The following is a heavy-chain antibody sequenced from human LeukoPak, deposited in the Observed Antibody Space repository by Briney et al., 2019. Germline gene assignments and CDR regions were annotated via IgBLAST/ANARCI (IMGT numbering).Heavy chain of an antibody. D-gene: IGHD3-10*01. CDR1: GGTFSSYA. J-gene: IGHJ4*02. V-gene: IGHV1-69*06. CDR3: ARAPIEAMVRGVLDY. Sequence: ASVKVSCKASGGTFSSYAISWVRQAPGQGLEWMGGIIPIFGTANYAQKFQGRVTITADKSTSTAYVELSSLRSEDTGVYYCARAPIEAMVRGVLDYWGQGTLVTVSS. CDR2: IIPIFGTA.